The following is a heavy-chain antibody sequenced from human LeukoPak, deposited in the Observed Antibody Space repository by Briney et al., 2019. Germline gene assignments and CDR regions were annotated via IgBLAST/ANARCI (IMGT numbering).Heavy chain of an antibody. D-gene: IGHD6-19*01. J-gene: IGHJ6*03. V-gene: IGHV1-18*01. CDR3: ARVYLYTTGWSAAYYYFMDV. CDR2: VSGDNGQT. Sequence: ASVKVSCKASGHISSDFGFSWVRLAPGGGLEWMGWVSGDNGQTSYAHKFYGRVTMTTEASTNTGYMELRGLRSDDTAIYYCARVYLYTTGWSAAYYYFMDVWGKGTTVTVSS. CDR1: GHISSDFG.